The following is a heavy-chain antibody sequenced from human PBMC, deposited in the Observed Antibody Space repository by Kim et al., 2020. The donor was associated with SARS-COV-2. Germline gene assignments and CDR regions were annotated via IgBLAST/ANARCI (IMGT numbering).Heavy chain of an antibody. D-gene: IGHD3-10*01. CDR2: ISGSGGST. V-gene: IGHV3-23*01. Sequence: GGSLRLSCAASGFTFSSYAMSWVRQAPGKGLEWVSAISGSGGSTYYADSVKGRFTISRDNSKNTLYLQMNSLRAEDTAVYYCAKFKGKKLGMVRGVEAEGYYYYGMDVWGQGTTVTVSS. J-gene: IGHJ6*02. CDR3: AKFKGKKLGMVRGVEAEGYYYYGMDV. CDR1: GFTFSSYA.